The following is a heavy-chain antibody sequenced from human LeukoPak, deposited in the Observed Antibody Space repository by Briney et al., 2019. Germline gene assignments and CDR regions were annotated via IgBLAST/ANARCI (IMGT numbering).Heavy chain of an antibody. D-gene: IGHD3-3*01. CDR3: ARDVPFWSGYSSPYGMDV. V-gene: IGHV3-53*01. Sequence: PGGSLRLSCAASGFTVSSNYMSWVRQAPGKGLEWVSVIYGGGSTYYADSVKGRFTISRDNSKNTLYLQTNSLRAEDTAVYYCARDVPFWSGYSSPYGMDVWGQGTTVTVSS. CDR1: GFTVSSNY. CDR2: IYGGGST. J-gene: IGHJ6*02.